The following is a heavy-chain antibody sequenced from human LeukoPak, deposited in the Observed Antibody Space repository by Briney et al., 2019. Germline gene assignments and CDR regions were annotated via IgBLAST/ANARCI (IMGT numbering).Heavy chain of an antibody. J-gene: IGHJ4*02. CDR2: ISSTSRTI. CDR3: ARDLISGDYTFDY. Sequence: PGGSLRLSCAASGFTFSSFSMNWVRHAPGKGLEWVSYISSTSRTISYADSVKGRFTVSRDNAEDSLYLQMHSLRDEDTAVYYCARDLISGDYTFDYWGQGALVTVSS. V-gene: IGHV3-48*02. D-gene: IGHD4-11*01. CDR1: GFTFSSFS.